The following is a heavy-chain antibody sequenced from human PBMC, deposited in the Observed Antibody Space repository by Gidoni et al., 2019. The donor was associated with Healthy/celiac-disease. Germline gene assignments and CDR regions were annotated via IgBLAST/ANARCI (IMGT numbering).Heavy chain of an antibody. CDR3: ARGGNVDTAMVGDY. V-gene: IGHV3-33*01. J-gene: IGHJ4*02. D-gene: IGHD5-18*01. CDR1: GFTFSSSG. Sequence: QVQLAESGGGVVQPGRSLRLSCAASGFTFSSSGMHWVRQDPGKGLEWVAVIWYDGSNKYYADSVKGRFTISRDNSKNTLYLQMNSLRAEDTAVYYCARGGNVDTAMVGDYWGQGTLVTVSS. CDR2: IWYDGSNK.